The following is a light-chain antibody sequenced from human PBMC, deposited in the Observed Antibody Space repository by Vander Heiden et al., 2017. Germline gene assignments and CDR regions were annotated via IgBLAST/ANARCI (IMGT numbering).Light chain of an antibody. CDR1: QGISSY. CDR2: SAS. V-gene: IGKV1-9*01. Sequence: DIQFTQSPSFLSASVGDRVTITGRASQGISSYLDGYQQTPGKAPKLLISSASAVQSGVPSRVSGSGSGTEFTLTINSLQTEDSATLYCEHLNNFHLTFGGGTRVEI. CDR3: EHLNNFHLT. J-gene: IGKJ4*01.